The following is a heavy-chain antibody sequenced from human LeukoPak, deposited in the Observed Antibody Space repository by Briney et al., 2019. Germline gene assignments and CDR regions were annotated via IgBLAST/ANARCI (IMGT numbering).Heavy chain of an antibody. V-gene: IGHV3-7*01. CDR1: GFTFTDYW. Sequence: GGSLRLSCAASGFTFTDYWMSWVRQAPGKGLEWVANIKQDGSEKYYVDSVKGRFTISRDNAKNSLCLQMNSLRTEDTAVYYCARDHWGYFDYWGQGTLVTVSS. J-gene: IGHJ4*02. CDR3: ARDHWGYFDY. CDR2: IKQDGSEK. D-gene: IGHD3-16*01.